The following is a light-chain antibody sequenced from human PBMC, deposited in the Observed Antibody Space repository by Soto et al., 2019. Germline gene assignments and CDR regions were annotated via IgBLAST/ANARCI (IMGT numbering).Light chain of an antibody. CDR1: QSLGGN. CDR2: GAS. Sequence: EIVMTQSPATLAMSPGDTATLSCRASQSLGGNLAWYQQKPGQAPRLLIYGASSRATGIPDRFTAIGSGTDFTLTISRLEPEDFAVYYCQQYGTSLIYTFGQGTKVDIK. CDR3: QQYGTSLIYT. V-gene: IGKV3-20*01. J-gene: IGKJ2*01.